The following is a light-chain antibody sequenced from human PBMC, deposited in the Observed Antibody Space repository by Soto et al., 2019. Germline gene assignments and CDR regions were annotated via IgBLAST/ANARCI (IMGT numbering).Light chain of an antibody. CDR3: SSYADSCYAV. Sequence: QSALTQPRSVSGSPGQSVTIPCTGTSSDIGGYNYVSWYQQHPGKAPKLIIYDVIKRPSGVPDRFSGSKSGNTASLTISGLQAEDEADYYCSSYADSCYAVFGGGTKVTVL. V-gene: IGLV2-11*01. CDR1: SSDIGGYNY. CDR2: DVI. J-gene: IGLJ2*01.